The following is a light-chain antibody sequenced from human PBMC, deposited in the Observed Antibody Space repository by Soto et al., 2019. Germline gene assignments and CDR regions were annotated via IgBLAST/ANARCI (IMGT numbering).Light chain of an antibody. J-gene: IGKJ5*01. CDR3: MQSTHSPCA. Sequence: VMTQNPLSLTVALGQPASISCKSNQSLLHSAGDTFLCWYLQKPGQSPQRLIYEVSTRVSGVPDRFSGSGSGTDFTLKISGVETEDVGIYYCMQSTHSPCAFGQGTRLEI. CDR2: EVS. CDR1: QSLLHSAGDTF. V-gene: IGKV2-29*03.